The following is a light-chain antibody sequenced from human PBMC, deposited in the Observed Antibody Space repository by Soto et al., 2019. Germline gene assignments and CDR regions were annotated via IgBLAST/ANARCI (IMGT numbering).Light chain of an antibody. CDR3: SSYTISNTYVV. J-gene: IGLJ2*01. Sequence: QSALTQPASVSGSPGQSITISCTGTSSDVGGYNYVSWYQQHPGEAPNLMIYEVSNRPSGVSNRFSGSKSGNTASLTISGLQAEDEAHYYCSSYTISNTYVVFGGGTKVTVL. CDR1: SSDVGGYNY. CDR2: EVS. V-gene: IGLV2-14*01.